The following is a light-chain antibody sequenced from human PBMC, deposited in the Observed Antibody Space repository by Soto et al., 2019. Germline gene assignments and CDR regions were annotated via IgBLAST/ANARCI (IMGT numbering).Light chain of an antibody. CDR2: GAS. CDR3: HQYGTAPLT. J-gene: IGKJ3*01. CDR1: QSFAANY. V-gene: IGKV3-20*01. Sequence: VWTQSPCFLSLSLGKRATRSCRASQSFAANYLPWYQQKRAQALRLLIYGASSRATGIPDRFSGSGSGTDFTLTISRLEPEDFSVYYCHQYGTAPLTFGPGTKVDIK.